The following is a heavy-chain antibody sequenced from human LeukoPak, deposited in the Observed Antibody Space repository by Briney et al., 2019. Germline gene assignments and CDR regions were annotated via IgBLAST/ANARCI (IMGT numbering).Heavy chain of an antibody. CDR3: ARSFDSRGYFYYGMDV. CDR1: GGSISSYY. V-gene: IGHV4-59*01. Sequence: SETLSLICTVSGGSISSYYGSWIRQPPGKGLEWIGYIDCSGSTGYNPSLMSRVTISVDTSKNQFSLKLTSVTAADTAVYYCARSFDSRGYFYYGMDVWGQGTTVTVSS. J-gene: IGHJ6*02. CDR2: IDCSGST. D-gene: IGHD3-22*01.